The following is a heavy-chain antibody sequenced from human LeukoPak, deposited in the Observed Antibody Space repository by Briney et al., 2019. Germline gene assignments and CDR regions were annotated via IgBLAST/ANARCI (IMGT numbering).Heavy chain of an antibody. Sequence: SETLSLTCAVYGGSFSGYYWSWIRQPPGKGLEWIGEINHRGSTNYNPSLKSRVTISVDTSKNQFSLKLSSVTAADTAVYYCASGLLWFGELVPHDAFDIWGQGTMVTVSS. D-gene: IGHD3-10*01. CDR2: INHRGST. CDR3: ASGLLWFGELVPHDAFDI. CDR1: GGSFSGYY. V-gene: IGHV4-34*01. J-gene: IGHJ3*02.